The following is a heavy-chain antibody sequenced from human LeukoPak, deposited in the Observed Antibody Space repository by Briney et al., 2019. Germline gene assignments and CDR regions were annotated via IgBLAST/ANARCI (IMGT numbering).Heavy chain of an antibody. CDR2: IYSSGST. J-gene: IGHJ6*03. CDR3: AGPHRIAGAGSRRNYYYMDV. V-gene: IGHV4-59*12. D-gene: IGHD6-19*01. CDR1: GGSISSYY. Sequence: PSETLSLTCTVSGGSISSYYWSWIRQSPGKGLEWVGYIYSSGSTNYNPSLKSRVTISVDTSKNQFSLRLSSVTAADTAVYYCAGPHRIAGAGSRRNYYYMDVSGKGTTVTVS.